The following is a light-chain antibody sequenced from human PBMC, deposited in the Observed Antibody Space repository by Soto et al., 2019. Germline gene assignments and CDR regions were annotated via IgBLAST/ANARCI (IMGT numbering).Light chain of an antibody. CDR2: DNI. CDR1: RSNIGNNY. J-gene: IGLJ2*01. Sequence: QSVLTQPPSVSAAPGQKVTISCSGSRSNIGNNYVSWYQQLPGTAPKLLIYDNIQRPSGIPDRFSGSKSGTSATLGITGLKTGDEADYYCGTWDSSLSAVVFGGGTKLTVL. CDR3: GTWDSSLSAVV. V-gene: IGLV1-51*01.